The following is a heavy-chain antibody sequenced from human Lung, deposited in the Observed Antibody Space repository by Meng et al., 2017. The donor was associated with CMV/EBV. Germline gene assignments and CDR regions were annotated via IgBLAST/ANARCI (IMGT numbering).Heavy chain of an antibody. CDR3: ARSKGYCSVGSCISRFDP. CDR2: IYYSGST. CDR1: GGCFSGGYY. J-gene: IGHJ5*02. V-gene: IGHV4-31*03. D-gene: IGHD2-15*01. Sequence: SETLSLXCTDSGGCFSGGYYWSWIRQHPGKGLELIGYIYYSGSTNYNPSLKSRVTMSIDTSKNQFSLKLTSVTAADTAVYYCARSKGYCSVGSCISRFDPWGQGTPVXVSS.